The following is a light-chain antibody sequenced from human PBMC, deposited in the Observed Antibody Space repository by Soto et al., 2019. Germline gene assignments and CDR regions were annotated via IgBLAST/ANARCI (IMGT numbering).Light chain of an antibody. CDR2: GAS. CDR1: QSVRTN. Sequence: EMVMTQSPATLSVSPGERATLSCRASQSVRTNLAWHQQKPGQAPRLLIYGASTGATGIPARFSGSGSGTEFTLTISSLQSEDFAVYYCQQYDNWPPTFGGGTKVEIK. V-gene: IGKV3-15*01. CDR3: QQYDNWPPT. J-gene: IGKJ4*01.